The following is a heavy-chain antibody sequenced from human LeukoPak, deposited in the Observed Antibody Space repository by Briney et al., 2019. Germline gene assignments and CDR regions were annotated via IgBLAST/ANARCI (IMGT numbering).Heavy chain of an antibody. CDR3: ARDGRAGYCSGGSCYSDY. J-gene: IGHJ4*02. D-gene: IGHD2-15*01. CDR2: IYSGGST. V-gene: IGHV3-66*02. CDR1: GFTVSSNY. Sequence: GGSLRLSCAASGFTVSSNYMSWVRQAPGKGLEWASVIYSGGSTYYADSVKGRFTISRDNSKNTLYLQMNSLRAEDTAVYYCARDGRAGYCSGGSCYSDYWGQGTLVTVSS.